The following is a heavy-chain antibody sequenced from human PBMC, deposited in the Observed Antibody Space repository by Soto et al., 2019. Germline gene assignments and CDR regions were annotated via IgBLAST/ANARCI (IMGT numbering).Heavy chain of an antibody. CDR1: GYTFTSYG. J-gene: IGHJ6*02. Sequence: ASVKVSCKASGYTFTSYGISWVRQAPGQGLEWMGWISAYNGNTNYAQKLQGRVTMTTDTSTSTAYMELRSLRSDDTAVYYCARGGSLFGPFTIFGVGYYYGMDVWGHGTTVTVSS. V-gene: IGHV1-18*04. D-gene: IGHD3-3*01. CDR2: ISAYNGNT. CDR3: ARGGSLFGPFTIFGVGYYYGMDV.